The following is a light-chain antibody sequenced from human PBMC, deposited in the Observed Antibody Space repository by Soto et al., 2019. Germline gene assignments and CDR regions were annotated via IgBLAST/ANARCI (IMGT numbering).Light chain of an antibody. CDR3: QQYGYAPQT. CDR1: QSVSSIY. CDR2: GAS. Sequence: EIVLTQSPGTLSLSPGERATLSCRASQSVSSIYLAWYQQKPGQAPRLLIYGASSRATGIPDRFSGSGSGTDFTLTISRLEPEDFAVYSCQQYGYAPQTFGQGTKVEIK. V-gene: IGKV3-20*01. J-gene: IGKJ1*01.